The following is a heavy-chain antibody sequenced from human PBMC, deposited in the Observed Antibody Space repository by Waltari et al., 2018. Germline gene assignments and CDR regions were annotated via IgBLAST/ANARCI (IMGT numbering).Heavy chain of an antibody. CDR3: ARDNGSWYKGY. D-gene: IGHD6-13*01. V-gene: IGHV1-2*02. CDR2: INPNSGGT. J-gene: IGHJ4*02. Sequence: QAPGQGLEWMGWINPNSGGTNYVRNFQVRVTMTSDTSISTAYMELSRLRSDDTAVYYCARDNGSWYKGYCGQGTLVTVSS.